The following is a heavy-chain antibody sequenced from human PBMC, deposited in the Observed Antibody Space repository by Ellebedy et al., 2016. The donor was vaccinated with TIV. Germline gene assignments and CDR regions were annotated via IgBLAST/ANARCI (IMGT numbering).Heavy chain of an antibody. V-gene: IGHV3-48*04. Sequence: GESLKISCGASGFIFSSYAMNWVRQAPGKGLEWVSYISSSSSTIYYADSVKGRFTISRDNAKNSLYLQMNSLRAEDTAVYYCANLAVAAPFDYWGRGTLVTVSS. CDR2: ISSSSSTI. J-gene: IGHJ4*02. CDR3: ANLAVAAPFDY. D-gene: IGHD6-19*01. CDR1: GFIFSSYA.